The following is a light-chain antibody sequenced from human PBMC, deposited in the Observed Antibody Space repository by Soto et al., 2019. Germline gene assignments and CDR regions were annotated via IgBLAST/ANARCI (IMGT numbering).Light chain of an antibody. CDR2: DVS. CDR1: NSDIGNYNY. V-gene: IGLV2-11*01. Sequence: QSALTQPHSVSGSPGQSVTISCTGTNSDIGNYNYVSWYQQHPGKAPKVMIYDVSKRPSGVPDRFSGSKSGNTASLTISGLQAEDEADYYCCSYPGSHTWVFGGGTKLTVL. J-gene: IGLJ3*02. CDR3: CSYPGSHTWV.